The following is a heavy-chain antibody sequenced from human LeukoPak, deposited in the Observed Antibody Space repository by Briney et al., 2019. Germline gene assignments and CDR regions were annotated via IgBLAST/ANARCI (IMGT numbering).Heavy chain of an antibody. Sequence: PTGGSLRLSCTASGFTFSSHAMTWVRQAPGKGLEWGSSITGSGGSTFYAASVKGRFTISRDNSKNTLYLQMNNLRAEDTAVYYCAKLGISDGIDYWGQGTLVTVSS. CDR2: ITGSGGST. CDR3: AKLGISDGIDY. V-gene: IGHV3-23*01. CDR1: GFTFSSHA. J-gene: IGHJ4*02. D-gene: IGHD3-16*01.